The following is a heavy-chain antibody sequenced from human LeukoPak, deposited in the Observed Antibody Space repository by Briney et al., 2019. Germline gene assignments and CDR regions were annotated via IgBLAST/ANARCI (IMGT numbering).Heavy chain of an antibody. V-gene: IGHV3-7*04. CDR3: ARDASDPKPFEY. Sequence: GGSLRLSCAASGFTFNNYWMTWVRQAPGKGLEWVANIKQDGSEKHYIDSVEGRFTISRDNAKNSLYLQMNSLRAEDTAVYYCARDASDPKPFEYWGQGILVTVSS. CDR1: GFTFNNYW. J-gene: IGHJ4*02. CDR2: IKQDGSEK.